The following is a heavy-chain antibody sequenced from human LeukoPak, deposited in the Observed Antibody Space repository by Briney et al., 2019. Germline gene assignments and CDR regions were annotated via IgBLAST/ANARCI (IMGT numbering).Heavy chain of an antibody. J-gene: IGHJ4*02. CDR3: ARGFATMVRGVVLDF. Sequence: SETLSLTCTVSGGSISSGDYYWSWLRQPQGKDLEWIGYFYYSETTYYHPSLKSRVTISVDTSNNYYSLRLSSVTAADTAVYYCARGFATMVRGVVLDFWGQGTLVTVSS. CDR2: FYYSETT. V-gene: IGHV4-30-4*08. D-gene: IGHD3-10*01. CDR1: GGSISSGDYY.